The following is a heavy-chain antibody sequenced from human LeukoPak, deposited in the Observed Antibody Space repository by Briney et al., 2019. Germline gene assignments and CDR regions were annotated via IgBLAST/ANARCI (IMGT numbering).Heavy chain of an antibody. Sequence: GGSLRLSCAASGFTFSSYGMHWVRQAPGKGLEWVAFIRYDGSNKYYADSVKGRFTISRDNSKNTLYLQMNSLRAEDTAVYYCAKVADRFGDEAYYMDVWGKGTTVTISS. V-gene: IGHV3-30*02. J-gene: IGHJ6*03. CDR1: GFTFSSYG. CDR3: AKVADRFGDEAYYMDV. CDR2: IRYDGSNK. D-gene: IGHD3-10*01.